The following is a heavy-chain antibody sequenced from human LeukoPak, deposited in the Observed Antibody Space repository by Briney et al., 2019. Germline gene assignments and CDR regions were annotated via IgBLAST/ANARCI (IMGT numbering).Heavy chain of an antibody. CDR2: ISGNGGST. V-gene: IGHV3-23*01. J-gene: IGHJ3*02. Sequence: PGGSLRLSCAASGFTFSSYAMSWVRQAPGKGLEWVSTISGNGGSTYYADSVKGRFTISRDNSKNTLYLQMNSLRAEDTAVYYCARDLGGWYGGAFDIWGQGTMVTVSS. CDR3: ARDLGGWYGGAFDI. D-gene: IGHD6-19*01. CDR1: GFTFSSYA.